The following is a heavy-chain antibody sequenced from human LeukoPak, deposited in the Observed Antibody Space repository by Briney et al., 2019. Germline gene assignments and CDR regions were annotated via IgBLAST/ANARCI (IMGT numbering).Heavy chain of an antibody. V-gene: IGHV3-15*01. CDR3: TTGGGGTYSSDL. Sequence: GGSLRLSCVASGLPFRNVWMSWVRQAPGKGLEWVGRVKSNPDGGTTDYAAPVKGRFTISRDDSKNTQYLEMDSLKTEDTAVYFCTTGGGGTYSSDLWGQGTLVTVSS. CDR1: GLPFRNVW. D-gene: IGHD1-26*01. J-gene: IGHJ5*02. CDR2: VKSNPDGGTT.